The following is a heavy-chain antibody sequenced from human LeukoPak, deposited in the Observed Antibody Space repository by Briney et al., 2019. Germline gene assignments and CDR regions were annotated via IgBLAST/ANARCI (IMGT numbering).Heavy chain of an antibody. V-gene: IGHV4-34*01. CDR2: INHSGGT. Sequence: SETLSLTCAVYGGSFSGYYWSWIRQPPGKGLEWIGEINHSGGTNYNPSLKSRVTISVDTSKNQFSLKLSSVTAADTAVYYCARRATVVTGWGQGTLVTVSS. CDR1: GGSFSGYY. D-gene: IGHD4-23*01. CDR3: ARRATVVTG. J-gene: IGHJ4*02.